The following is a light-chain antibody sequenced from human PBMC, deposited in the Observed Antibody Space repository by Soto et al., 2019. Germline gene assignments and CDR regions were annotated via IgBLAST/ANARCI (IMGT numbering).Light chain of an antibody. CDR1: QSVNSY. Sequence: EIVLTQSPATLSLSPGERATLSCRASQSVNSYLAWYQQKPGQAPRLLIYDASNRATGIPARFSGSGSGTDFTLTISSLEPEDFAVYYCQQRDNWPPYTFGQGTKLEIK. V-gene: IGKV3-11*01. J-gene: IGKJ2*01. CDR2: DAS. CDR3: QQRDNWPPYT.